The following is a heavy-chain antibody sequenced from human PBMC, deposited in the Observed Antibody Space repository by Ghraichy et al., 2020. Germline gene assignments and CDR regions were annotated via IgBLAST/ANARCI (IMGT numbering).Heavy chain of an antibody. Sequence: SETLSLTCAVYGGSFSGYYWSWIRQPPGKGLEWIGEINHSGSTNYNPSLKSRVTISVDTSKNQFSLKLSSVTAADTAVYYCARAKTPVYSGIDYWGQGTLVTVSS. J-gene: IGHJ4*02. CDR2: INHSGST. V-gene: IGHV4-34*01. CDR3: ARAKTPVYSGIDY. D-gene: IGHD1-26*01. CDR1: GGSFSGYY.